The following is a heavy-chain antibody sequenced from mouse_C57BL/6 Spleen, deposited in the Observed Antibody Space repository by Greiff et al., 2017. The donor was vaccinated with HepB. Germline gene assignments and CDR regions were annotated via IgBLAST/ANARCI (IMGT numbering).Heavy chain of an antibody. CDR1: GFTFSDYG. CDR2: ISSGSSTI. CDR3: ARDLLWLRGAMDY. J-gene: IGHJ4*01. D-gene: IGHD2-2*01. Sequence: DVMLVESGGGLVKPGGSLKLSCAASGFTFSDYGMHWVRQAPEKGLEWVAYISSGSSTIYYADTVKGRFTISRDNAKNTLFLQMTSLRSEDTAMYYCARDLLWLRGAMDYWGQGTSVTVSS. V-gene: IGHV5-17*01.